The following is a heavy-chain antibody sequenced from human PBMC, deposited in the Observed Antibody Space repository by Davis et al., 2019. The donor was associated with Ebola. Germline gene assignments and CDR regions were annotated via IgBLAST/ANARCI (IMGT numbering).Heavy chain of an antibody. V-gene: IGHV3-9*01. J-gene: IGHJ3*02. CDR3: ARKTVGARDGAGTTDNAFDI. D-gene: IGHD1-26*01. CDR1: GFTFSSYS. Sequence: GGSLRLSCAASGFTFSSYSMNWVRQAPGKGLEWVSGISWNSGSIGYADSVKGRFTISRDNAKNTLYLQMNSLRVEDTAVYYCARKTVGARDGAGTTDNAFDIWGQGTMVTVSS. CDR2: ISWNSGSI.